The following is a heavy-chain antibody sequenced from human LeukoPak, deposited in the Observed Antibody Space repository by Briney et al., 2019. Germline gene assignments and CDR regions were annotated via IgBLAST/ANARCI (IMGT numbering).Heavy chain of an antibody. J-gene: IGHJ4*02. CDR3: ARIGRDCSGGGCYPPDY. Sequence: GGSLRLSCAVSGFTFRSFGMHWVRQAPGKGLEWVAIRWYDGSNKYYTDSVKGRFTVSRDNSKNTLYLQMNSLRAEDTAVYYCARIGRDCSGGGCYPPDYWGQGTLVTVSS. D-gene: IGHD2-15*01. CDR2: RWYDGSNK. CDR1: GFTFRSFG. V-gene: IGHV3-33*01.